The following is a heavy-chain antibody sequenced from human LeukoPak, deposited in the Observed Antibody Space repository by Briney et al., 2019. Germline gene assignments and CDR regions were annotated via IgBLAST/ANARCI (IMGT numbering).Heavy chain of an antibody. V-gene: IGHV4-4*07. CDR1: GGSISSYY. Sequence: SETLSLTCTVSGGSISSYYWSWIRQPAGKGLEWXXRIYTSGSTNYNPSLKGRVTMSVDTSKNQFSLKLSSVTAADTAVYYCARDRKHSGYYYGMDVWGQGTTVTVSS. CDR2: IYTSGST. J-gene: IGHJ6*02. CDR3: ARDRKHSGYYYGMDV. D-gene: IGHD1-26*01.